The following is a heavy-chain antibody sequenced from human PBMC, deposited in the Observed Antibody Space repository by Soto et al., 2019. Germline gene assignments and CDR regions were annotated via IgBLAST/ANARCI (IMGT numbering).Heavy chain of an antibody. J-gene: IGHJ5*02. Sequence: NPSETLSLTCTVSGGSISSGGYYWSWIRQHPGKGLEWIGYIYYSGITYYNPSLKSRVTISVDTSKNQFSLKLSSVTAADTAVYYCARVRAGTTYWFDPWGQGTLVTVSS. V-gene: IGHV4-31*03. CDR2: IYYSGIT. D-gene: IGHD1-7*01. CDR3: ARVRAGTTYWFDP. CDR1: GGSISSGGYY.